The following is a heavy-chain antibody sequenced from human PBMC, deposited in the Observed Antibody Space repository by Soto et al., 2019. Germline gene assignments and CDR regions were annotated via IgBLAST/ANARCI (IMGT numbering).Heavy chain of an antibody. D-gene: IGHD1-7*01. CDR1: GFTVSSNY. CDR2: IYSGGST. J-gene: IGHJ6*02. CDR3: GLELLEENYYYYGMDV. Sequence: GGSLRLSCAASGFTVSSNYMSWVRQAPGKGLEWVSVIYSGGSTYYADSVKGRFTISRDNSKNTLYLQMNSLRAEDTAVYYCGLELLEENYYYYGMDVWGQGTTVTVSS. V-gene: IGHV3-53*01.